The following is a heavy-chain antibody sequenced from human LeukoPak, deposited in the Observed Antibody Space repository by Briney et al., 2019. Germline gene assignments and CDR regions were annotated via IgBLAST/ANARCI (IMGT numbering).Heavy chain of an antibody. CDR2: INPNSGGT. Sequence: ASVKVSCKVSGYTLTELSMHWVRQASGKGLEWMGWINPNSGGTNYAQKFQGWVTMTRDTSISTAYMELSRLRSDDTAVYYCARCAQDYYDSSGYGEHAFDIWGQGTMVTVSS. CDR3: ARCAQDYYDSSGYGEHAFDI. J-gene: IGHJ3*02. V-gene: IGHV1-2*04. D-gene: IGHD3-22*01. CDR1: GYTLTELS.